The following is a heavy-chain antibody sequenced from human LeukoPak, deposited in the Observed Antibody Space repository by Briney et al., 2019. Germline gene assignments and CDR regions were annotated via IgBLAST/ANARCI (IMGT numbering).Heavy chain of an antibody. V-gene: IGHV1-18*01. CDR3: ARDVIGELSLNNYYFDY. Sequence: ASVKVSCKASGYTFTSYGISWVRQAPGQGLEWMGWISGDKGNTNYAQKLQGRVTMTTDTSTNTAYMELRSLRSDDTAVYYCARDVIGELSLNNYYFDYWGQGTLVTVSS. CDR2: ISGDKGNT. CDR1: GYTFTSYG. D-gene: IGHD3-16*01. J-gene: IGHJ4*02.